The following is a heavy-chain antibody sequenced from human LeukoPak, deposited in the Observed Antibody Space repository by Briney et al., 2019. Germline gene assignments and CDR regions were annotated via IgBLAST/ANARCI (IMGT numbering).Heavy chain of an antibody. CDR3: ASSVRGATEYYFDC. D-gene: IGHD1-26*01. Sequence: GGSLRLSCAASGFTVSSNYMSWVRQAPGKGLKWVSVIYSGGSTYYADSVKGRFTISRDNSKNTLYLQMNSLRAEDTAVYYCASSVRGATEYYFDCWGQGTLVTVSS. CDR1: GFTVSSNY. CDR2: IYSGGST. J-gene: IGHJ4*02. V-gene: IGHV3-53*01.